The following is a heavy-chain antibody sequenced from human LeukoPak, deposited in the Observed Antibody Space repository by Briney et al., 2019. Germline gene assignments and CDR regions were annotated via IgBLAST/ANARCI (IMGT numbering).Heavy chain of an antibody. CDR3: ARDGTAAGLYFDL. J-gene: IGHJ4*01. V-gene: IGHV3-7*01. D-gene: IGHD6-13*01. CDR1: GFTFSNYW. Sequence: GGSLRPSCAVSGFTFSNYWMNWVRQAPGKGLEWVASIGQDGGEKSYVDSVKGRFTISRDNTKNSLYLQMSSLRAEDTAVYYCARDGTAAGLYFDLWGQGTLVTVSS. CDR2: IGQDGGEK.